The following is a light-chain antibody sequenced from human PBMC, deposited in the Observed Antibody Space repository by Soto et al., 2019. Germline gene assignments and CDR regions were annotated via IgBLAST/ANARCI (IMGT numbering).Light chain of an antibody. CDR2: GAS. Sequence: EIVLSQSAATVSLSPVEISTLYFSYSQSVSSRYLAWYQQKHGQAPRLLIYGASSRATGIPDRFSGSGSGTDFTLTINRLEPEDFAVYYCQKYAYSPRTFGQGTKVDI. CDR3: QKYAYSPRT. J-gene: IGKJ1*01. V-gene: IGKV3-20*01. CDR1: QSVSSRY.